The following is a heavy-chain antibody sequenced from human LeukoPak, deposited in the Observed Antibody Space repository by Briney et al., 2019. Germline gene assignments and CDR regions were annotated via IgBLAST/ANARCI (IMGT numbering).Heavy chain of an antibody. CDR1: GFTFSNAW. V-gene: IGHV3-15*01. CDR3: TTGDY. CDR2: IKSKTDGRTT. Sequence: GGSLRLSCAASGFTFSNAWMSWVRQAPGKGLEWVGRIKSKTDGRTTDYAAPVKGRFTISRDDSKNTLYLQMNSLKTEDTAVYYCTTGDYWGQETLVTVSS. J-gene: IGHJ4*02.